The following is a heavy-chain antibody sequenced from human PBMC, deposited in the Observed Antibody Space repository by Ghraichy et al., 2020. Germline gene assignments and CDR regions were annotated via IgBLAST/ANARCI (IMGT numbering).Heavy chain of an antibody. V-gene: IGHV4-30-2*01. J-gene: IGHJ5*02. CDR1: GGSISSGGFS. D-gene: IGHD3-10*01. CDR3: VKSGASGSYKWFDP. CDR2: IYYRGNT. Sequence: SETLSLTCVVSGGSISSGGFSWNWIRQPPGKGLEWIGYIYYRGNTYYNPSLKSRVTISVDRSKNQFSLKLRSPTAADTAVYYCVKSGASGSYKWFDPWGQGTLVTVAS.